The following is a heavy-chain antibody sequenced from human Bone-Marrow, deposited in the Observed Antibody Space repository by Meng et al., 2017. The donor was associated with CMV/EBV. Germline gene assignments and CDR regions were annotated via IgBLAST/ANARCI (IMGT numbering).Heavy chain of an antibody. D-gene: IGHD3-3*01. CDR3: ARGTILGVVIGCGMDV. CDR1: GGTFSSYA. J-gene: IGHJ6*02. Sequence: SVKVSCKASGGTFSSYAISWVRQAPGQGLEWMGGIIPIFGTANYAQKLQGRVTITTDESTSTAYTELSSLRSEDTAVYYWARGTILGVVIGCGMDVWGQGTTVTVSS. V-gene: IGHV1-69*05. CDR2: IIPIFGTA.